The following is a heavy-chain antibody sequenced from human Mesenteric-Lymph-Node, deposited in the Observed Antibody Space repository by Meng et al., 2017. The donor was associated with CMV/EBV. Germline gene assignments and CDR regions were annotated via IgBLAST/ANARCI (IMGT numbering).Heavy chain of an antibody. CDR2: INPSGGST. V-gene: IGHV1-46*01. D-gene: IGHD1-26*01. CDR1: GYTFTSYY. J-gene: IGHJ3*02. Sequence: ASVKVSCKASGYTFTSYYMHWVRQAPGQGLEWMGIINPSGGSTSYAQKFQGRVTMTRDTSTSTVYMELSSLRSEDTAVYYCARDFRPSRGSSYDDAFDIWGQGTMVTVSS. CDR3: ARDFRPSRGSSYDDAFDI.